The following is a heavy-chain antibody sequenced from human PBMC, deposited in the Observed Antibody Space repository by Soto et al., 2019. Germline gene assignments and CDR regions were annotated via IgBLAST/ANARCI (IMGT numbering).Heavy chain of an antibody. CDR1: GFTFSDYY. Sequence: PGGSLRLSCAASGFTFSDYYMNWIRQAPGKGLEWISYISSSSYTKYTDSVKGRFTISRDNAENSLFLQMNSLRAEDTAVYYCARDPGSGSYYGWFDPWGPGTLVTVSS. V-gene: IGHV3-11*05. D-gene: IGHD3-10*01. J-gene: IGHJ5*02. CDR2: ISSSSYT. CDR3: ARDPGSGSYYGWFDP.